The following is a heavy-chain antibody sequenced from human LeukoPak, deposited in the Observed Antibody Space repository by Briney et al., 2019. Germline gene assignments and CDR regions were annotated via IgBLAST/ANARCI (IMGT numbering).Heavy chain of an antibody. Sequence: GGSLRLSCAASGFAFSSHEMNWVRQPPGKGLEWVSYISSGGSTIYYADSVKGRFTVSRDNAKNSLYLQMNSLRAEDTALYYCARDVWFDPWGQGTLVTVSS. V-gene: IGHV3-48*03. CDR1: GFAFSSHE. CDR3: ARDVWFDP. J-gene: IGHJ5*02. CDR2: ISSGGSTI.